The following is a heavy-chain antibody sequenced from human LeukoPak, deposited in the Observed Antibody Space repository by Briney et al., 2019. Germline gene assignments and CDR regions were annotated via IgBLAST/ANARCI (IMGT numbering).Heavy chain of an antibody. J-gene: IGHJ4*02. V-gene: IGHV3-48*04. CDR3: ARRGFSRFDY. D-gene: IGHD1-26*01. CDR2: ISSSSSTI. Sequence: GGSLRLSCAASGFTFSSYSMNWVRQAPGQGLEWVSYISSSSSTIYYADSVKGRFTISRDNAKNSLYLQMNSLRAEDTAVYYCARRGFSRFDYWGQGTLVTVSS. CDR1: GFTFSSYS.